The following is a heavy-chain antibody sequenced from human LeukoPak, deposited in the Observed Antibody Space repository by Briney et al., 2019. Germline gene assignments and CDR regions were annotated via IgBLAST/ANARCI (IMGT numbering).Heavy chain of an antibody. CDR3: ARVGYSSGWSHFDL. Sequence: SETLSLTCTVSGGSISSHYWSWIRQPPGKGLEWIAHIFYSGSTNYNPSLKNRVTISVDTSKNQFSLKLSSVTAADTAVYYCARVGYSSGWSHFDLWGRGTLVTVSS. CDR2: IFYSGST. V-gene: IGHV4-59*11. CDR1: GGSISSHY. J-gene: IGHJ2*01. D-gene: IGHD6-19*01.